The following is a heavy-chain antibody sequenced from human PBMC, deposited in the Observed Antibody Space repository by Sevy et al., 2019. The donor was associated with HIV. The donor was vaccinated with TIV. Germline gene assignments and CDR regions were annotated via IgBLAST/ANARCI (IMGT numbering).Heavy chain of an antibody. Sequence: SETLSLTCAVFGDSISSTKWWSWVRQPPGKGLEWIGEIYHSGRVNYNPSLKSRVSISVDKPTKQLSLRLSSVTASDTAVYYCVSSLVDDAFCYDSWGQGTLVTVSS. V-gene: IGHV4-4*02. CDR3: VSSLVDDAFCYDS. D-gene: IGHD2-15*01. J-gene: IGHJ4*02. CDR2: IYHSGRV. CDR1: GDSISSTKW.